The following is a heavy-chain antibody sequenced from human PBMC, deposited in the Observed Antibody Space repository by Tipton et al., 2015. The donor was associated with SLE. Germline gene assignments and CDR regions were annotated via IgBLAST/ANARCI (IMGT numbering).Heavy chain of an antibody. CDR1: GFTFSSYG. D-gene: IGHD2-15*01. Sequence: RSLRLSCAASGFTFSSYGMHWVRQAPGKGPEWVAVISYDGSNKYYSDSVKGRFTISRDNSKNTLYLQMNSLRAEDTAVYYCVRGYSVRAAFWGQGSLVAVSS. J-gene: IGHJ4*02. CDR2: ISYDGSNK. CDR3: VRGYSVRAAF. V-gene: IGHV3-30*03.